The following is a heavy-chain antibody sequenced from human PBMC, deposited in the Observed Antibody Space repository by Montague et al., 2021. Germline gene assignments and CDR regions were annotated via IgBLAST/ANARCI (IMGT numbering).Heavy chain of an antibody. CDR3: ARPRVTQDHWFDP. CDR1: GCSIISDNYY. V-gene: IGHV4-39*01. CDR2: IHYTGSA. D-gene: IGHD2-15*01. Sequence: SETLSLTCTVSGCSIISDNYYWAWLRQPPGNGLEWSGRIHYTGSAHYNPSLNSHVTISVDTSQNQFSLELCALTAEDAAVYYCARPRVTQDHWFDPWGQGTLVTVSS. J-gene: IGHJ5*02.